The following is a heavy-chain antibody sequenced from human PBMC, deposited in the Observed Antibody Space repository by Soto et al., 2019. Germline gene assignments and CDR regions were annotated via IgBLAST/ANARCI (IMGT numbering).Heavy chain of an antibody. CDR3: ARAFSRGWYPDY. CDR2: IDPYTGDT. Sequence: ASVKVSCKASGYTLGDFHMHWVRQAPGQGLEWMGRIDPYTGDTNYAQRFQGRVTMTRDTSMSTVYMELSRLTSDDTAVYYCARAFSRGWYPDYWG. V-gene: IGHV1-2*02. J-gene: IGHJ4*01. D-gene: IGHD6-19*01. CDR1: GYTLGDFH.